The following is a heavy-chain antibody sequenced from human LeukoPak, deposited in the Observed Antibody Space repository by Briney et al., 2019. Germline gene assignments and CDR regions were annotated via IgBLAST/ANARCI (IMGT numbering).Heavy chain of an antibody. CDR3: ARVGGGLTTVTTTHSYYYGMDV. V-gene: IGHV1-69*05. CDR1: GGTFSSYA. Sequence: GASVKVSCKASGGTFSSYAISWVRQAPGQGLEWMGGIIPIFGTANYAQKFQGRVTITTDESTSTAYMELSRLRSDDTAVYYCARVGGGLTTVTTTHSYYYGMDVWSQGTTVTVSS. CDR2: IIPIFGTA. J-gene: IGHJ6*02. D-gene: IGHD4-17*01.